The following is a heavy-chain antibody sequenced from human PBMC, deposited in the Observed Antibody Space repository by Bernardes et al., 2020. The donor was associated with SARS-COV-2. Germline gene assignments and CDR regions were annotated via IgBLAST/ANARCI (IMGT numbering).Heavy chain of an antibody. CDR1: GGSISVYY. D-gene: IGHD1-26*01. CDR3: AREWSSFDH. J-gene: IGHJ4*02. Sequence: SETLSLTCTVSGGSISVYYWSWIRQPPGKGLEWIGYIHHTGTTSYNPSLESRVAISVDTSKNQLSLRLNSVTAADTAVYYCAREWSSFDHWGQGTLVTVYS. CDR2: IHHTGTT. V-gene: IGHV4-59*01.